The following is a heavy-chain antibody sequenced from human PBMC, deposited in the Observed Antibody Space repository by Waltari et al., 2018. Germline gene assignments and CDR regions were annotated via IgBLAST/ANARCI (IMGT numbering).Heavy chain of an antibody. Sequence: LEWMGWMNPNSGNTGYAQKFQGRVTMTRNTSISTAYMELSSLRSEDTAVYYCARRRQDYDFWSGFRHYYYYGMDVWGQGTTVTVSS. V-gene: IGHV1-8*01. J-gene: IGHJ6*02. CDR3: ARRRQDYDFWSGFRHYYYYGMDV. CDR2: MNPNSGNT. D-gene: IGHD3-3*01.